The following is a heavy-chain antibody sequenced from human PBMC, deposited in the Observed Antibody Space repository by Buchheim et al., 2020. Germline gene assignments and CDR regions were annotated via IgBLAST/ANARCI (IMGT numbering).Heavy chain of an antibody. D-gene: IGHD3-10*01. J-gene: IGHJ4*02. Sequence: QVQLVESGGGVVQPGRSLRLSCAASGFTFSSYGMHWVRQAPGKGLEWVAVISYDGSNKYYADSVKGRFTISRDNSKNTLYLQMNSLRAEDTAVYYCAKNDFWSGALPRRNYGSGSYYWGYFDYWGQGTL. CDR3: AKNDFWSGALPRRNYGSGSYYWGYFDY. V-gene: IGHV3-30*18. CDR2: ISYDGSNK. CDR1: GFTFSSYG.